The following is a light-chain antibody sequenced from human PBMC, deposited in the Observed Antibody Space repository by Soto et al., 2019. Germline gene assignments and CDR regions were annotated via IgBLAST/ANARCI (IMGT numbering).Light chain of an antibody. V-gene: IGKV1-5*03. Sequence: DIQMTQSPSTLSGSVGDRVTITCRASQTISSWLAWYQQKPGKAPKRLIYKASTLKSGVPSRFSGSGAGTEFTLTSSSLTPDDFATYSCQHSNSYSEAFGKGTKVVLK. CDR1: QTISSW. CDR2: KAS. J-gene: IGKJ1*01. CDR3: QHSNSYSEA.